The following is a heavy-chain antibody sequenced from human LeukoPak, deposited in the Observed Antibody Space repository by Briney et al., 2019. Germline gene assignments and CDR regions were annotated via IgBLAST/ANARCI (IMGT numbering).Heavy chain of an antibody. CDR2: ISWNSGSI. D-gene: IGHD6-6*01. V-gene: IGHV3-9*01. CDR3: AEDRDYSSLGASVDY. Sequence: GRSLRLSCAASGFIFDDYAMHWVRQAPGKGLEWVSGISWNSGSIGYADSVKGRFTISGDNAKNSLYLQMNSLRAEDTALYYCAEDRDYSSLGASVDYWGQGTLVTVSS. J-gene: IGHJ4*02. CDR1: GFIFDDYA.